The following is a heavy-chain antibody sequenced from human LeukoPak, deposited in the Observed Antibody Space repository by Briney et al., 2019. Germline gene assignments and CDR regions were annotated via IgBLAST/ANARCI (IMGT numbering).Heavy chain of an antibody. CDR3: ARGTYYYDSSGYYSLEY. CDR1: GYTFTGYY. Sequence: GASVKVSCKASGYTFTGYYMHWVRQAPGQGLEWMGRINPNSGGTDYAQKFQGRVTMTRDTSISTAYMELSRPRSDDTAVYYCARGTYYYDSSGYYSLEYWGQGTLVTVSS. CDR2: INPNSGGT. J-gene: IGHJ4*02. D-gene: IGHD3-22*01. V-gene: IGHV1-2*06.